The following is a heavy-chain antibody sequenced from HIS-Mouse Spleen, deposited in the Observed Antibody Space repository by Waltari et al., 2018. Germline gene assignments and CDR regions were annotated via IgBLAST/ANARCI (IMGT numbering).Heavy chain of an antibody. J-gene: IGHJ4*02. CDR1: GFTFSSYG. CDR3: AKDKHHAFDY. Sequence: QVQLVESGGGLVQPGGSLRLSCAASGFTFSSYGMHWVRQAPGKGLEWVAVISYDGSNKYYADSVKGRFTISRDNSKNTLYLQMNSLRAEDTAVYYCAKDKHHAFDYWGQGTLVTVSS. V-gene: IGHV3-30*18. CDR2: ISYDGSNK.